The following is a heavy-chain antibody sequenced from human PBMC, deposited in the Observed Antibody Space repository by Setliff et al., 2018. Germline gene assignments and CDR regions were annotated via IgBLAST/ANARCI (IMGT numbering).Heavy chain of an antibody. CDR3: ARVFGDNDLPDI. CDR1: GGSISSRSYY. CDR2: IYHSGSS. J-gene: IGHJ3*02. D-gene: IGHD2-21*02. Sequence: SETLSLTCTVSGGSISSRSYYWGWIRQPPGKGLEWIGSIYHSGSSYYNPSLRSRVTISVDTSKYQFSLILRSVTAADTAMYYCARVFGDNDLPDIWGRGTMVTVSS. V-gene: IGHV4-39*07.